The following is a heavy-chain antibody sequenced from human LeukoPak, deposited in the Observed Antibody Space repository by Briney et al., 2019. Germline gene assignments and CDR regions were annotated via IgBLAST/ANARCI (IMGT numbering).Heavy chain of an antibody. Sequence: QPGGSLRLSCAASGFTFSSYAMSWVRQAPGKGLEWVSPISVIGGSTYYADSVKGRFTISRDNSKNTLYLQMNGLRAEDTAVYYCARGGNSWWYFDLWGRGTLVTVSS. CDR2: ISVIGGST. CDR3: ARGGNSWWYFDL. D-gene: IGHD4-23*01. CDR1: GFTFSSYA. V-gene: IGHV3-23*01. J-gene: IGHJ2*01.